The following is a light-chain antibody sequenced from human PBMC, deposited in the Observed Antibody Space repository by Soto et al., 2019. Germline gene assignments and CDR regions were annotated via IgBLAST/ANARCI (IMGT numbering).Light chain of an antibody. CDR1: SSNIGSTT. CDR3: AAWYDSLNGVV. J-gene: IGLJ3*02. Sequence: QSVLTQPPSASGTPGQRVTIACSGSSSNIGSTTVKWYQQLPGTAPKLLIYNNNQRPSGVPDRFSGSKSGTSASLAISGLQSEDEADYYFAAWYDSLNGVVFGGGTKLTVL. CDR2: NNN. V-gene: IGLV1-44*01.